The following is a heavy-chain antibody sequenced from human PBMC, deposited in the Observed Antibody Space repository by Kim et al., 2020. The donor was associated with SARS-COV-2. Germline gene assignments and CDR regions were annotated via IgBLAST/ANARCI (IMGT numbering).Heavy chain of an antibody. D-gene: IGHD6-25*01. CDR1: GGSISSGDYY. J-gene: IGHJ6*03. Sequence: SETLSLTCTVSGGSISSGDYYWSWIRQPPGKGLEWIGYIYYSGSTYYNPSLKSRVTISVDTSKNQFSLKLSSVTAADTAVYYCARVGSRYYYMDVWGKGTTVTVSS. V-gene: IGHV4-30-4*01. CDR3: ARVGSRYYYMDV. CDR2: IYYSGST.